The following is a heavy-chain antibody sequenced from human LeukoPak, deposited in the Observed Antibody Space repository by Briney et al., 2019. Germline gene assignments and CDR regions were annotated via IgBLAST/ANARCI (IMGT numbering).Heavy chain of an antibody. J-gene: IGHJ4*02. CDR2: IIPIFGKA. D-gene: IGHD4-17*01. Sequence: KVSCKASGGPFSSYAISWVRQAPGQGLEWMGRIIPIFGKANYAQKFQGRVTITADKSTSTAYMELSSLRSEDTAVYYCARDAHFYGDYTFDYWGQGTLVTVSS. CDR3: ARDAHFYGDYTFDY. CDR1: GGPFSSYA. V-gene: IGHV1-69*04.